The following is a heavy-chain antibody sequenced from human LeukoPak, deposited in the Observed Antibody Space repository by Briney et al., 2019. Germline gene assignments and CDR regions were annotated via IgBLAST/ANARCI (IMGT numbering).Heavy chain of an antibody. J-gene: IGHJ4*02. V-gene: IGHV1-2*02. CDR1: GNTFTNNG. CDR3: ARDPWDDYDSSGATKPLDY. D-gene: IGHD3-22*01. CDR2: INPNSGGT. Sequence: ASVKVSCKASGNTFTNNGISWVRQAPGQGLEWMGWINPNSGGTKYAQKFQGRVTMTRDTSIITAYMELRRLRSDDTAVYYCARDPWDDYDSSGATKPLDYWGQGTLVTVSS.